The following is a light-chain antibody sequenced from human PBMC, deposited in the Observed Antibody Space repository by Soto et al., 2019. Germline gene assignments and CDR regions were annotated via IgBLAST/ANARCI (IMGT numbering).Light chain of an antibody. Sequence: DIQMTQSPSSLSASVGDRVTITCRASQSISNYLNWYQQKPGKAPKLLIYAASTMQSGVPSRFSGSRSGTEFILTISSLQPEDFATYFCQQSYNTPFTFGPGTKMYI. J-gene: IGKJ3*01. V-gene: IGKV1-39*01. CDR1: QSISNY. CDR2: AAS. CDR3: QQSYNTPFT.